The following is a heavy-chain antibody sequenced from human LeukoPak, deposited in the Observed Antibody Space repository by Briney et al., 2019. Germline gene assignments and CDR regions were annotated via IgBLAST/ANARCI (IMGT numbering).Heavy chain of an antibody. Sequence: GRSLRLSCAASGFTFDDYGMHWVPQAPGKGLECVSSISWNSGSRGYADSVRGPFTISRDNAKNSLYLQMNSLRVEDTALYYCAKDLGGGPTYYYMDVWGKGTTVTVSS. J-gene: IGHJ6*03. V-gene: IGHV3-9*01. CDR3: AKDLGGGPTYYYMDV. D-gene: IGHD2-15*01. CDR2: ISWNSGSR. CDR1: GFTFDDYG.